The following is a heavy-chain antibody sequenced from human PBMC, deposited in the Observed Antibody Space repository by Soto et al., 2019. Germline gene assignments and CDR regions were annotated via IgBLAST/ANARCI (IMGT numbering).Heavy chain of an antibody. D-gene: IGHD6-19*01. Sequence: PSETLSLTCAVYGGSFSGYYWSWIRQPSGKGLEWIGEINHSGSTNYNPSLKSRVTISVDTSKNQFSLKLSSVTAADTAVYYCARGLGSGFSFDPWGQGTLVTVSS. CDR2: INHSGST. V-gene: IGHV4-34*01. J-gene: IGHJ5*02. CDR1: GGSFSGYY. CDR3: ARGLGSGFSFDP.